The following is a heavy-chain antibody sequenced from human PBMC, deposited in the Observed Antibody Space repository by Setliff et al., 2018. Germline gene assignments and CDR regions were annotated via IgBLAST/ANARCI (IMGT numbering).Heavy chain of an antibody. J-gene: IGHJ3*02. V-gene: IGHV3-15*01. Sequence: LRLSCAASGFTFSNAWMSWVRQAPGKGLEWVGRIKSKTDGGTTDYAAPVKGRFTISRDDSKNTLYLQMNSLRAEDTAVYYCAVLCDISGYYYHDAFDIWGQGTMVTVSS. CDR3: AVLCDISGYYYHDAFDI. CDR1: GFTFSNAW. CDR2: IKSKTDGGTT. D-gene: IGHD3-22*01.